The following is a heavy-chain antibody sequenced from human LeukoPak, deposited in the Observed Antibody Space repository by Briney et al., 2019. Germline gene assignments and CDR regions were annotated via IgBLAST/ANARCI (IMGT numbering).Heavy chain of an antibody. D-gene: IGHD4-17*01. CDR1: GGSFSGYY. CDR3: ARAYGDYEGWFDP. CDR2: IYYSGST. Sequence: PSETLSLTCAVHGGSFSGYYWSWIRQPPGKGLEWIGYIYYSGSTYYNPSLKSRVTISVDTSKNQFSLKLSSVTAADTAVYYCARAYGDYEGWFDPWGQGTLVTVSS. J-gene: IGHJ5*02. V-gene: IGHV4-34*01.